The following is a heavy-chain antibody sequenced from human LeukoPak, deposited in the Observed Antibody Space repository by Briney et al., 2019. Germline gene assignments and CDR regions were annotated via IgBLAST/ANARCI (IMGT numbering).Heavy chain of an antibody. CDR1: GFTFSSYA. J-gene: IGHJ4*02. CDR2: ITSSGAAT. CDR3: AKDRPNYYGSNGHYYKLNGDC. V-gene: IGHV3-23*01. D-gene: IGHD3-22*01. Sequence: GGSLRLSCAASGFTFSSYAMSWVRQAPGKGLEWVSSITSSGAATYYADSVKGRFTISRDTSDNTLYLQMNSLRAEDTAVYYCAKDRPNYYGSNGHYYKLNGDCWGQGTLVTVSS.